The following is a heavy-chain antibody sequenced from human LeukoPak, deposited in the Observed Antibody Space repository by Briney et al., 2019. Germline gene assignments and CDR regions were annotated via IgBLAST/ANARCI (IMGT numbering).Heavy chain of an antibody. CDR1: GFTFSSYA. Sequence: GGSLRLPCAASGFTFSSYAMHWVRQAPGKGLEWVAVISYDGSNKYYADSVKGRFTISRDNSKNTLYLQMNSLRAEDTAVYYCARVPTGRSVSGHAFDIWGQGTMVTVSS. D-gene: IGHD1-14*01. J-gene: IGHJ3*02. V-gene: IGHV3-30-3*01. CDR3: ARVPTGRSVSGHAFDI. CDR2: ISYDGSNK.